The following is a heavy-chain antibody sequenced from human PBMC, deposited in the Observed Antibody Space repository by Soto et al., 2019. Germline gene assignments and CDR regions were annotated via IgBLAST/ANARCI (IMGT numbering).Heavy chain of an antibody. Sequence: QVQLQESGPGLVKPSQTLSLTCTVSGGSISSGGYYWSWIRQHPGKGLEWIGYIYYSGSTYYNPSIKIRVTISVDTSKNQFSLKLSSVTAADTAVYYCARNYYDSSGDTSLGYWGQGTLVTVSS. J-gene: IGHJ4*02. CDR2: IYYSGST. CDR1: GGSISSGGYY. V-gene: IGHV4-31*03. CDR3: ARNYYDSSGDTSLGY. D-gene: IGHD3-22*01.